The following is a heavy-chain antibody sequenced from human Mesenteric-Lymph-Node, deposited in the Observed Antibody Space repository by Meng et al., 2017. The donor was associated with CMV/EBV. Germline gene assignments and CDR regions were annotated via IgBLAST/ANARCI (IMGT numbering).Heavy chain of an antibody. V-gene: IGHV1-8*02. J-gene: IGHJ6*02. D-gene: IGHD3-3*01. CDR1: GYTFINYG. CDR3: ARVLPITIFGVVITSYYYYGMDV. Sequence: ASVKVSCKASGYTFINYGIHWVRKAPGQGLEWMGWINPYNGNTGYAQKFQGRVTMTRNTSISTAYMELSSLRSEDTAVYYCARVLPITIFGVVITSYYYYGMDVWGQGTTVTVSS. CDR2: INPYNGNT.